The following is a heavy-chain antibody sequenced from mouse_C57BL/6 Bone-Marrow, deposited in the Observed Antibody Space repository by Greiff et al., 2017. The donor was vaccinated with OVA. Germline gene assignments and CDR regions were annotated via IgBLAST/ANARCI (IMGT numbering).Heavy chain of an antibody. CDR1: GYTFTSYW. D-gene: IGHD4-1*02. V-gene: IGHV1-50*01. Sequence: QQSCKASGYTFTSYWMQWVKQRPGQGLEWIGEIDPSASYTNYNQKFKGKATLTVDTSSSTAYMQLSSLTSEDSAVYYCARPTGTRDYWGQGTTLTVSS. CDR3: ARPTGTRDY. CDR2: IDPSASYT. J-gene: IGHJ2*01.